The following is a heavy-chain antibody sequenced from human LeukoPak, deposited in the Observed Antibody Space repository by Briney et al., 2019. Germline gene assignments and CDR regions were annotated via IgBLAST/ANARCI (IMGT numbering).Heavy chain of an antibody. J-gene: IGHJ6*02. D-gene: IGHD3-16*01. CDR3: ARGTYVWRV. Sequence: SQTLSLTCMSNGVSIPSNTAAWHWIRQSPSRGLEWLGRTYYRSKWYNDYAVSVKSRITIDLDTSKNQFSLQLNSVTPQHTAVYVCARGTYVWRVWGQGTTVTVSS. CDR2: TYYRSKWYN. CDR1: GVSIPSNTAA. V-gene: IGHV6-1*01.